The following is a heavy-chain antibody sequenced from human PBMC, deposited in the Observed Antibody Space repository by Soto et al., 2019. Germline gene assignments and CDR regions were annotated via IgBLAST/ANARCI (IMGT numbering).Heavy chain of an antibody. Sequence: PSETLSLTCTVSDGSVNSGPNYWTWIRQPPGKGLEWIGYMYNSESTNYNPSLRSRLTISIDTSKNQLSLELTSVTAADTAVYFCVRHYNRYLDVWGRGTLVTV. CDR3: VRHYNRYLDV. V-gene: IGHV4-61*01. D-gene: IGHD3-9*01. J-gene: IGHJ2*01. CDR1: DGSVNSGPNY. CDR2: MYNSEST.